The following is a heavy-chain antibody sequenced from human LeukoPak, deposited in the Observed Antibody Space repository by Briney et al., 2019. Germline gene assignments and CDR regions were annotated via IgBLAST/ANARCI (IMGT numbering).Heavy chain of an antibody. V-gene: IGHV1-8*03. CDR2: MNPNSGNT. J-gene: IGHJ5*02. CDR1: GYTFTSYD. Sequence: ASVKVSCKASGYTFTSYDINWVRQANGQGLEWMGWMNPNSGNTGYAQKFQGRVTITRNTSISTAYMELSSLRSEDTAVYYCARPSRRYNWFDPWGQGTLVTVSS. CDR3: ARPSRRYNWFDP.